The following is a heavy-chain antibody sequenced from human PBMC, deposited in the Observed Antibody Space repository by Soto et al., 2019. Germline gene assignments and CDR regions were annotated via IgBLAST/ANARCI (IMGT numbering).Heavy chain of an antibody. Sequence: QVQLVQSGGGAVLPGNSLRLSCAASGFPFSWAGMHWLRQTPGKGLEWVAVVSGDGRDIDYAESVRGRFSISRDNPKSTLYLQMNNLVVEDTAIYYCARGLNKAAGGAFDVWGQGTQVIVSS. D-gene: IGHD3-16*01. V-gene: IGHV3-33*01. CDR2: VSGDGRDI. CDR3: ARGLNKAAGGAFDV. J-gene: IGHJ3*01. CDR1: GFPFSWAG.